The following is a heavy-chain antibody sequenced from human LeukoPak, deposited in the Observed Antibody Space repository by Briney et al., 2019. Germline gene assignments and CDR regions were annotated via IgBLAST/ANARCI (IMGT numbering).Heavy chain of an antibody. CDR2: ISAYNGNR. CDR1: GYTFLSYA. V-gene: IGHV1-18*01. D-gene: IGHD2-2*01. J-gene: IGHJ4*02. Sequence: ASVKVSCKASGYTFLSYAISWVRQAPGQGVEGMGWISAYNGNRNYAQKLQGRVTMTTDTSTSTAYMELRSLRSDDTAVYYCARLIPQVVVPGAVDYWGQGTLVTVSS. CDR3: ARLIPQVVVPGAVDY.